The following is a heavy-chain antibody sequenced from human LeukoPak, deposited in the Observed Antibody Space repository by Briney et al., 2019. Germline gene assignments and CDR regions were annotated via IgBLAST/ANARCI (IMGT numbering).Heavy chain of an antibody. V-gene: IGHV4-39*01. CDR1: GGSISSGSYY. J-gene: IGHJ6*03. CDR2: IYYSGST. CDR3: ARQVSEYQLLYYYYYYMDV. Sequence: SETLSLTCTVSGGSISSGSYYWGWIRQPPGKGLEWIGSIYYSGSTYYNPSLKSRVTISVDTSKNQFSLKLSSVTGADTAVYYCARQVSEYQLLYYYYYYMDVWGKGTTVTVSS. D-gene: IGHD2-2*01.